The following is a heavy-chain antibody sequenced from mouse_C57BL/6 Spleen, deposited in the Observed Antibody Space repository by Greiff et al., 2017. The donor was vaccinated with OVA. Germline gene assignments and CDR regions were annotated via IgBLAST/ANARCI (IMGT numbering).Heavy chain of an antibody. V-gene: IGHV1-55*01. CDR1: GYTFTSYW. D-gene: IGHD1-1*02. CDR3: ARGGVYAMDY. J-gene: IGHJ4*01. CDR2: IYPGSGST. Sequence: VQLQQPGAELVKPGASVKMSCKASGYTFTSYWITWVKQRPGQGLEWIGDIYPGSGSTNYNEKFKSKATLTVATSSSTAYMQLSSLTYEDSAVYYCARGGVYAMDYWGQGTSVTVSS.